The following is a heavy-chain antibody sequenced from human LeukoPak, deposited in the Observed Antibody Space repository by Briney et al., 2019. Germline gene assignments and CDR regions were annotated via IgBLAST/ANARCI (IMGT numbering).Heavy chain of an antibody. Sequence: ASVKVSCKASGYTFTGYYMHWVRQAPGQGLEWMGRINPNSGGTNYAQKFQGRVTMTRDTSISTAYMELSRLRSDDTAVYYCARDPPGAWRGYDQYYYYYMDVWGKGPGSPSP. CDR3: ARDPPGAWRGYDQYYYYYMDV. D-gene: IGHD5-12*01. CDR2: INPNSGGT. V-gene: IGHV1-2*06. CDR1: GYTFTGYY. J-gene: IGHJ6*03.